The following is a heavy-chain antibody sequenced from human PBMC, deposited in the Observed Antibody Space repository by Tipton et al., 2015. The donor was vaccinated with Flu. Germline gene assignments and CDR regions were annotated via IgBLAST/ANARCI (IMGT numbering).Heavy chain of an antibody. V-gene: IGHV6-1*01. CDR3: ARDGQWLVLGSFDY. CDR1: GDSVPSNSAA. D-gene: IGHD6-19*01. J-gene: IGHJ4*02. Sequence: GLVKPSQTPSLTCSISGDSVPSNSAAWNWIRQSPSRGLEWLGRTYYRSKWYNDYAVSVKSRITINPDTSKNQFSLQLNSVTPEDTAVYYCARDGQWLVLGSFDYWGQGTLVTVSS. CDR2: TYYRSKWYN.